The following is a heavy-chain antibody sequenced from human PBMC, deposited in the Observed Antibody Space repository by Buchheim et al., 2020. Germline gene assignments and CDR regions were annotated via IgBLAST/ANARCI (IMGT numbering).Heavy chain of an antibody. V-gene: IGHV3-74*01. D-gene: IGHD2-15*01. J-gene: IGHJ6*02. Sequence: EVQLVESGGGLVQPGGSLRLSCAASGFTFSSYWMHWVRQAPGKGLVWVSRINSDGSSTSYADSVKGRFTISRDNAKNTLYLQMNSLRAEDTAVYYCARVGHCSGGSCYWLGGMDVWGQGTT. CDR1: GFTFSSYW. CDR2: INSDGSST. CDR3: ARVGHCSGGSCYWLGGMDV.